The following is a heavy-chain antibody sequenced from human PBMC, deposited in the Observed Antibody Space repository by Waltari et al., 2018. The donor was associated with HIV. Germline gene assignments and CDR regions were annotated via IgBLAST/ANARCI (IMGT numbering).Heavy chain of an antibody. D-gene: IGHD1-26*01. CDR3: ARVRSTMGRFQGFDY. Sequence: EVQLVETGGGLIQPGGSLRLSCAASALTVRSTFMNWVRQAPGKGLEWVSLIYSGGSTYYADSVKGRFTISRDNSKNTLYLQMNSLRAEVTAVYYCARVRSTMGRFQGFDYWGQGTLVTVSS. CDR1: ALTVRSTF. J-gene: IGHJ4*02. CDR2: IYSGGST. V-gene: IGHV3-53*02.